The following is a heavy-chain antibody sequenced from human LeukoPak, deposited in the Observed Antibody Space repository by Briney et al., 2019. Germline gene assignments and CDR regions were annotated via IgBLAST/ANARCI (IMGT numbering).Heavy chain of an antibody. CDR3: ARITTRYFDY. Sequence: GGSLRLSCAASGFTFSNYWMTWVRQAPGKGLEWEANIKQDGIEKYYVDPVKGRFTISRDNAKNSLFLQMDSLSAEDTAVYYCARITTRYFDYWGQGTLVTVSS. D-gene: IGHD1-1*01. J-gene: IGHJ4*02. V-gene: IGHV3-7*05. CDR2: IKQDGIEK. CDR1: GFTFSNYW.